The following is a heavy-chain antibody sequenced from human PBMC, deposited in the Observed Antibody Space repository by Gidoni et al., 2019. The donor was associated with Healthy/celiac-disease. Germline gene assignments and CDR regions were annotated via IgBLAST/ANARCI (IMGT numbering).Heavy chain of an antibody. CDR1: GVTFSSYG. CDR3: AKGTVTGSLGMDV. Sequence: QVQLVESGGGVIQPGRSLRLSCAASGVTFSSYGMHWVRQAPGKGLEWVAVISYDGSNKYYADSVKGRFTISRDNSKNTLYLQMNSLRAEDTAVYYCAKGTVTGSLGMDVWGQGTTVTVSS. V-gene: IGHV3-30*18. CDR2: ISYDGSNK. D-gene: IGHD4-17*01. J-gene: IGHJ6*02.